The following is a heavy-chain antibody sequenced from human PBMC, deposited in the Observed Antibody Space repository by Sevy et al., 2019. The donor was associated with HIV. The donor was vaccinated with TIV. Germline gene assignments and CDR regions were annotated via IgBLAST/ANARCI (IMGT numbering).Heavy chain of an antibody. CDR2: LYSGGST. D-gene: IGHD3-9*01. J-gene: IGHJ1*01. CDR3: ATAMDDKRFQH. CDR1: GFTVSSNY. Sequence: GGSLRLSCAASGFTVSSNYMSWVRQAPGKGLEWVSILYSGGSTYYADSVKGRFTISRDDSQNTLYLQMNSLRAEDTAVYYWATAMDDKRFQHWGQGTLVTVSS. V-gene: IGHV3-53*01.